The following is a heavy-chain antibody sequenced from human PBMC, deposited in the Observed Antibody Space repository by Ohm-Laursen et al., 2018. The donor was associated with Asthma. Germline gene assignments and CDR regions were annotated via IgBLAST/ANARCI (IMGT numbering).Heavy chain of an antibody. Sequence: RSLRLSCSAFGFTFNSSAMHWVRQAPGKGLEWVAVMSYDGNNKYHADSVKGRFSISRDNSKNTLFLQMNSLRPEDAAVYYCARGRGGIQLWLSYQIDNWGQGTLVTVSS. D-gene: IGHD5-18*01. CDR3: ARGRGGIQLWLSYQIDN. CDR1: GFTFNSSA. CDR2: MSYDGNNK. V-gene: IGHV3-30-3*01. J-gene: IGHJ4*02.